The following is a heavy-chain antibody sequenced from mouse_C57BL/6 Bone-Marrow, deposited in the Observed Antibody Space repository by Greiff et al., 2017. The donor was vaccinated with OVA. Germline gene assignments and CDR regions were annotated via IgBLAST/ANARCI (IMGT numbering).Heavy chain of an antibody. J-gene: IGHJ2*01. D-gene: IGHD1-1*01. V-gene: IGHV1-80*01. Sequence: VKLQESGAELVKPGASVKISCKASGYAFSSYWMNWVKQRPGKGLEWIGQIYPGDGDTNYNGKFKGKATLTADKSSSTAYMQLSSLTSEDSAVYFCARKRIYGSSLYYFDYWGQGTTLTVSS. CDR1: GYAFSSYW. CDR2: IYPGDGDT. CDR3: ARKRIYGSSLYYFDY.